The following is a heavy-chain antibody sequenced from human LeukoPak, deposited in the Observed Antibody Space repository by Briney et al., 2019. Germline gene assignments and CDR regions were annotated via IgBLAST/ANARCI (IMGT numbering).Heavy chain of an antibody. Sequence: GGSLRLSCTASGFAFSGAWMTWVRQAPGKGLEWVANIREDGTEKNYVDSVKGRFTISRDNAKNSLFLQMSNLRDDDTAIYYCARHVGISFWGQGTLVTVSS. CDR1: GFAFSGAW. D-gene: IGHD7-27*01. CDR3: ARHVGISF. J-gene: IGHJ4*02. CDR2: IREDGTEK. V-gene: IGHV3-7*01.